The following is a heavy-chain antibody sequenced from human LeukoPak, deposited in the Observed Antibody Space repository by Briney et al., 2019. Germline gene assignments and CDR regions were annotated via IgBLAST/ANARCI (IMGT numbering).Heavy chain of an antibody. V-gene: IGHV3-23*01. CDR3: AKGGGGDY. CDR2: ITGRGGST. Sequence: PGGSLRLSCAASGFTFSSYAMSWVRQAPGKGLEWVSGITGRGGSTYYADSVKGRFTISRDNSKNTLSLQMNSLRAEDTAVYYCAKGGGGDYWGQGTPVTVSS. J-gene: IGHJ4*02. CDR1: GFTFSSYA. D-gene: IGHD3-10*01.